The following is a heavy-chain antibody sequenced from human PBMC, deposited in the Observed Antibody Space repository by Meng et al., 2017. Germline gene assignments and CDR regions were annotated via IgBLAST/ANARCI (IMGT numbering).Heavy chain of an antibody. J-gene: IGHJ6*01. CDR2: IYSGGST. V-gene: IGHV3-53*01. D-gene: IGHD1-1*01. CDR3: ARETGTGMDV. CDR1: GFTVSSNY. Sequence: GESLKISCAASGFTVSSNYMSWVRQAPGKGLEWVSVIYSGGSTYYADSVKGRFTISRDNSKNTLYLQMNSLRAEDTAVYYCARETGTGMDVWGQGTTVTCYS.